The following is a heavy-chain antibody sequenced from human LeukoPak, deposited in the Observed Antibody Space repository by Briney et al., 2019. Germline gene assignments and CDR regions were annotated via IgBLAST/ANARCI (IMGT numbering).Heavy chain of an antibody. V-gene: IGHV3-53*01. Sequence: GGSLRLSCAASGFTVSSNYMSWVRQAPGKGLEWVSVIYSGGSTYYADSVKGRFTISRDNSKNTLYLQMNSLRAEDTAVYYCARMDSSSWNRAYYYYYMDVWGKGTTVTVSS. D-gene: IGHD6-13*01. CDR1: GFTVSSNY. J-gene: IGHJ6*03. CDR2: IYSGGST. CDR3: ARMDSSSWNRAYYYYYMDV.